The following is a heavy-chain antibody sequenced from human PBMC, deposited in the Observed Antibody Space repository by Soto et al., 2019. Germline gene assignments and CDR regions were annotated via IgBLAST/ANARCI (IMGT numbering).Heavy chain of an antibody. V-gene: IGHV5-10-1*01. Sequence: PGESLKISCKGSGYKFTNYWLSRVRQTPGKGLEWMGRIDPSDSYINYSPSFRGHVTISIDESISTAHLQWSSLKASDTATYYGAIFTAETAYHYFDFWGQGTLVTVSS. CDR1: GYKFTNYW. CDR2: IDPSDSYI. D-gene: IGHD1-1*01. J-gene: IGHJ4*02. CDR3: AIFTAETAYHYFDF.